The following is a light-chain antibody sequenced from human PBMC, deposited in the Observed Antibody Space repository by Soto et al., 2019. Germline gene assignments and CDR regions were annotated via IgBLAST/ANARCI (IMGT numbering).Light chain of an antibody. CDR2: GAS. CDR1: QSVSSN. Sequence: EIAMTQSPATLSVSPGERGTLSCRASQSVSSNLAWYQQKPGQAPRLLIYGASTRATGIPARFSGSGSGTEFTLTISSLQSEDFAAYYCQQRASWVTFGQGTRLEI. J-gene: IGKJ5*01. V-gene: IGKV3-15*01. CDR3: QQRASWVT.